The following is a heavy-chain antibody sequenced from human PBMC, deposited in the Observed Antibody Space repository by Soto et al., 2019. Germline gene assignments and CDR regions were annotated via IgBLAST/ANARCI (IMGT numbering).Heavy chain of an antibody. CDR1: GYTFTSYG. D-gene: IGHD2-15*01. CDR3: ARDLYCSGGSCPYYFDY. J-gene: IGHJ4*02. V-gene: IGHV1-18*01. CDR2: ISAYNGNT. Sequence: ASVKVSCKASGYTFTSYGISWVRQAPGQGLEWMGWISAYNGNTNYAQKLQGRVTMTTDTSTSTAYMELRSLRSDDTAVYYCARDLYCSGGSCPYYFDYWGQGTLVTVSS.